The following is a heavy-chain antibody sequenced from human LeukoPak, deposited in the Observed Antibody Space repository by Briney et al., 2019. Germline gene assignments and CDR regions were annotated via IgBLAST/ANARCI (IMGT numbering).Heavy chain of an antibody. V-gene: IGHV1-2*02. CDR1: GYTFTGYY. CDR2: INPNSGGT. D-gene: IGHD6-19*01. CDR3: ARGRSIAVAGNWFDP. Sequence: ASVKVSCKASGYTFTGYYMHWVRQAPGQGLEWMGWINPNSGGTNYAQKFQGRVTMTRDTSISTAYMELSRLRSDDTAVYYCARGRSIAVAGNWFDPWGQGTLVTVSP. J-gene: IGHJ5*02.